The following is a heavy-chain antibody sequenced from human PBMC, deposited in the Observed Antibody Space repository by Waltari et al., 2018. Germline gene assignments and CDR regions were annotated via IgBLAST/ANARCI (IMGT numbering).Heavy chain of an antibody. V-gene: IGHV3-48*04. CDR3: ARGESYDFWSGYGPCDY. Sequence: EVQLVESGGGLVQPGGSLRLSCAASGFTFSSYSMNWVRQAPGKGLEWVSYISSSSSTIYYADSVKGRFTISRDNAKNSLYLQMNSLRAEDTAVYYCARGESYDFWSGYGPCDYWGQGTLVTVSS. CDR1: GFTFSSYS. J-gene: IGHJ4*02. D-gene: IGHD3-3*01. CDR2: ISSSSSTI.